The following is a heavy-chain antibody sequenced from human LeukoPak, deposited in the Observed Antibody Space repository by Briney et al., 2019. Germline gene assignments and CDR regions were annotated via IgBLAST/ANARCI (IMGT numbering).Heavy chain of an antibody. Sequence: GASVKVSCKASGYTFTSYAIHWVRQAPGQRLEWMGWINAGNGNTKYSQKFQGRVTITRDTSASTAYMELSSLRSEDTAVYYCAKGTGYYDSSGYYYWEYFQHWGQGTLVTVSS. CDR1: GYTFTSYA. CDR2: INAGNGNT. D-gene: IGHD3-22*01. V-gene: IGHV1-3*01. J-gene: IGHJ1*01. CDR3: AKGTGYYDSSGYYYWEYFQH.